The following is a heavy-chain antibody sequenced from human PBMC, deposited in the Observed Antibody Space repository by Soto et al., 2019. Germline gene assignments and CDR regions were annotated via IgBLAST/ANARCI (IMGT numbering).Heavy chain of an antibody. J-gene: IGHJ5*02. CDR1: GGSISSYY. Sequence: PETLSLTCTVSGGSISSYYWSWIRQPPGKGLEWIGYIYYSGSTNYNPSLKSRVTISVDTSKNQLSLKLSSVTAADTAVYYCARGGDIVVVPAAIGNWFDPWGQGTLVTVSS. CDR3: ARGGDIVVVPAAIGNWFDP. CDR2: IYYSGST. D-gene: IGHD2-2*01. V-gene: IGHV4-59*01.